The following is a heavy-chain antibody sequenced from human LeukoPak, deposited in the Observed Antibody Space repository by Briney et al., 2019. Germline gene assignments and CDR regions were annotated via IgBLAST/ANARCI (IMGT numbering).Heavy chain of an antibody. CDR3: ARDLTGGDYYFDN. CDR2: ISFDGTNN. J-gene: IGHJ4*02. Sequence: PGGSLRLSCAASGFTFSGFAMHWVRQAPGKGLGWVAGISFDGTNNFYADSVKGRFTISRDNSKNTLYLQMNSLRAEDTAVYYCARDLTGGDYYFDNWGQGTLITVSS. V-gene: IGHV3-30-3*01. D-gene: IGHD4-17*01. CDR1: GFTFSGFA.